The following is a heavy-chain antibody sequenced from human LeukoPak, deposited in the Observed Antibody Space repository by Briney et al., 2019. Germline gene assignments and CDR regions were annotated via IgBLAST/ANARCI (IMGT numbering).Heavy chain of an antibody. Sequence: PGGSLRLSYAASGFNFKSYSMNWVRQAPGKGLVWVSFISSTSSDLLYADSVKGRFTVSRDNGKNSLYLQMNSLRAEDTAVYYCARAAGHYFDYWGQGSLVTVSS. D-gene: IGHD3-10*01. V-gene: IGHV3-21*06. CDR1: GFNFKSYS. CDR2: ISSTSSDL. CDR3: ARAAGHYFDY. J-gene: IGHJ4*02.